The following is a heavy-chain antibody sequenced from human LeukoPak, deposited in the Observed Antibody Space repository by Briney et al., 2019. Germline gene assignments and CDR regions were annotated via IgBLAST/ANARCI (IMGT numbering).Heavy chain of an antibody. Sequence: GGSLRLSCAASGLTFSIHWMNWVRQAPGKGLECVANINQDGSDKYYADSVKGRFTISRDNSKNTLYLQMNSLRVDDTDVYYCAKSIAVAGFGGGRIFDYWGQGTLVTASS. CDR2: INQDGSDK. J-gene: IGHJ4*02. D-gene: IGHD6-19*01. CDR1: GLTFSIHW. V-gene: IGHV3-7*01. CDR3: AKSIAVAGFGGGRIFDY.